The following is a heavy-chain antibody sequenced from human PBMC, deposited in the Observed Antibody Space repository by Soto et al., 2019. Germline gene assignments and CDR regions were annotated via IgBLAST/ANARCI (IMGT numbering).Heavy chain of an antibody. D-gene: IGHD3-10*01. CDR3: ARRNIMVRGVISISPAPDAFDI. Sequence: GGSLRLSCAASGFTFSSHSMNWVRQAPGKGLEWVSYISSSSSNINYADSVKGRFTISRDNAKNSLYLQMNSLRAEDTAVYYCARRNIMVRGVISISPAPDAFDIWGQGTMVTVSS. CDR1: GFTFSSHS. CDR2: ISSSSSNI. V-gene: IGHV3-48*04. J-gene: IGHJ3*02.